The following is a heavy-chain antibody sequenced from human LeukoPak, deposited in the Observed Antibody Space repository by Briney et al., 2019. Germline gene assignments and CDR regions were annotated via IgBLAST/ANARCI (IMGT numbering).Heavy chain of an antibody. CDR3: AKDLHEYYFDY. J-gene: IGHJ4*02. V-gene: IGHV3-30-3*01. CDR2: LSSDGNNK. CDR1: GFTFSNYT. Sequence: PGGSLRLSCAASGFTFSNYTMHWVRRAPGKGLEWVAVLSSDGNNKYYADSVKGRFTISRDNSRNMLYLQMNSLRAEDTAVYYCAKDLHEYYFDYWGQGSLVTVSS.